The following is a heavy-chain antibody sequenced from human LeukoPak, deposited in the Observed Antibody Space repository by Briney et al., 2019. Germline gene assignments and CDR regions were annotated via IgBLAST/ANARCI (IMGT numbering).Heavy chain of an antibody. Sequence: GGSLRLSCAASGFTFRCHALSWVRQAPGKGLEWVSSISGSGDSTYYADSVKGRFTISRDNSKDTLYLQMNSLRAEDTAVYYCAKGLRKRAIPDYYYYMDVWGKGTTVTVSS. D-gene: IGHD2-2*02. CDR3: AKGLRKRAIPDYYYYMDV. J-gene: IGHJ6*03. CDR2: ISGSGDST. CDR1: GFTFRCHA. V-gene: IGHV3-23*01.